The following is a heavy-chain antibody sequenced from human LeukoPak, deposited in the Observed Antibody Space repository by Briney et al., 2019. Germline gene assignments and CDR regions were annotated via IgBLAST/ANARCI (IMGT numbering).Heavy chain of an antibody. J-gene: IGHJ4*02. CDR1: GFIFSNYG. CDR2: VRYGGINK. D-gene: IGHD1-1*01. CDR3: AKGMEYSQFDY. Sequence: PGGSLRLSCAASGFIFSNYGIHWVRQAPGKGLEWVAFVRYGGINKYYADSVKGRFTISRHNSRNTLYLQMNSLRTEDTSVYYCAKGMEYSQFDYWGQGTLVTVSS. V-gene: IGHV3-30*02.